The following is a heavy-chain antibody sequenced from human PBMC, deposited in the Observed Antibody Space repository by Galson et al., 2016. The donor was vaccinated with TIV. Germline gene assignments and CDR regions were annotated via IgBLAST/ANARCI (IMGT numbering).Heavy chain of an antibody. Sequence: SVKVSCKASGYTFSHYYLHWVRQAPGQGLQWVGWINPKAGDTYYAQDFQGRVTMTRDPSFTTAYSEMGRLRSDDTALYYCTRDYDLLAGHSAFDCWGQGNVVTVSS. CDR3: TRDYDLLAGHSAFDC. CDR2: INPKAGDT. J-gene: IGHJ4*02. V-gene: IGHV1-2*02. CDR1: GYTFSHYY. D-gene: IGHD3-9*01.